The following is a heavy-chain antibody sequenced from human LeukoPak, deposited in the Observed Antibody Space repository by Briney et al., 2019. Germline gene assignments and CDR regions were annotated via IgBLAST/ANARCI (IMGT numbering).Heavy chain of an antibody. V-gene: IGHV3-48*03. D-gene: IGHD3-10*02. J-gene: IGHJ6*04. CDR2: ISSSGSNI. CDR3: AKLGITMIGGV. CDR1: GFTLSSYE. Sequence: GGSLRLSCAASGFTLSSYEMNWVRQAPGKGLEWVSSISSSGSNIYYADSVKGRFTISRDNAKNPLYLQMNSLRAEDTAVYYCAKLGITMIGGVWGKGTTVTISS.